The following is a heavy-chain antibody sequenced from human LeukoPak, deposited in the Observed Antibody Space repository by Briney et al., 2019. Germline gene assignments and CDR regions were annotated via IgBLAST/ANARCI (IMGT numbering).Heavy chain of an antibody. CDR1: GGSFSNY. CDR2: INQRGST. CDR3: ARDRVTTGGFDP. Sequence: PSETLSLTCAVYGGSFSNYWSWIRQPPGKGLEWIGEINQRGSTKYNPSLKSRVTISDDTSKKQFSLKLSFVTAADTAVYYCARDRVTTGGFDPWGRGTLVTVSS. D-gene: IGHD4-11*01. V-gene: IGHV4-34*01. J-gene: IGHJ5*02.